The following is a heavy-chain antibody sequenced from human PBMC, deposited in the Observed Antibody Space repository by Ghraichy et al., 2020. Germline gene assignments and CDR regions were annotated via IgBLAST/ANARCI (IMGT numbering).Heavy chain of an antibody. J-gene: IGHJ4*02. CDR1: GFTFSSSV. V-gene: IGHV3-30*18. CDR3: AKELTTVLTRAELGY. Sequence: GGSLRLSCAASGFTFSSSVMHWVRQAPGKGPEWVALLSYDGSNKYYADSVKGRFTISRDNSKNTLYLQMNSLRVEDTAVYYCAKELTTVLTRAELGYWGQGTLVTVSS. D-gene: IGHD4-23*01. CDR2: LSYDGSNK.